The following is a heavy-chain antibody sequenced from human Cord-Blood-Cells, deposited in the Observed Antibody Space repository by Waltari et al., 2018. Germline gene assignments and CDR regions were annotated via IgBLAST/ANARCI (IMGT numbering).Heavy chain of an antibody. V-gene: IGHV3-23*04. CDR1: GFTVSTYA. CDR3: AKTPGARAFDI. CDR2: ISGSGGST. J-gene: IGHJ3*02. Sequence: EVQLVESGGGLGQHGSSLRRSGAASGFTVSTYAMMWARQAPGKGLEGVSAISGSGGSTYYADSVKGRFTISRDNSKNTLYLQMNSLRAEDTAVYYCAKTPGARAFDIWGQGTMVTVSS. D-gene: IGHD3-10*01.